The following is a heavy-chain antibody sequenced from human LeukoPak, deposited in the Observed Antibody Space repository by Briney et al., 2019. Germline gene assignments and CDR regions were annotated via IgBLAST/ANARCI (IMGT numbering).Heavy chain of an antibody. Sequence: PSETLSLTCAVYGGSFSGYYWSWIRQPPGKGLEWIGEINHSGSTNYNPSLKSRVTISVDTSKNQSSLKLSSVTAADTAEYYCHYYGSGSYYNVRDYWGQGTLVTVSS. CDR3: HYYGSGSYYNVRDY. CDR2: INHSGST. CDR1: GGSFSGYY. J-gene: IGHJ4*02. D-gene: IGHD3-10*01. V-gene: IGHV4-34*01.